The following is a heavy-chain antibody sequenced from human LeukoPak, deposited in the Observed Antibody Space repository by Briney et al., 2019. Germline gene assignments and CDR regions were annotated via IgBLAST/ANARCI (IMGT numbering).Heavy chain of an antibody. Sequence: GGSLRLPCAASGFTFSSYAMTWVRQAPGKGLAWVSSISKSDGSTYYADSVKGRFTISRDNSKNTEYLHMDSLRVEDTAIYYCARGALIPDFRGQGTLVTVSS. CDR3: ARGALIPDF. CDR1: GFTFSSYA. J-gene: IGHJ4*02. D-gene: IGHD2-21*01. V-gene: IGHV3-23*01. CDR2: ISKSDGST.